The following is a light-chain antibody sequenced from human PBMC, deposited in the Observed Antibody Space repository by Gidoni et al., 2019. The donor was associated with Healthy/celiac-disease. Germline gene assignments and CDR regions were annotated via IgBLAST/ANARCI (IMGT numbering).Light chain of an antibody. CDR2: KAS. J-gene: IGKJ4*01. V-gene: IGKV1-5*03. CDR1: QSISSW. CDR3: QQYNSYPLT. Sequence: DIQITQSPSTLSASVGDRVTITCRASQSISSWLAWYQQKPGKAPKLLIYKASSLGSGVPSRFSGSGAGTEFTLTISSLQPDDFATYYCQQYNSYPLTFGGGTKVEIK.